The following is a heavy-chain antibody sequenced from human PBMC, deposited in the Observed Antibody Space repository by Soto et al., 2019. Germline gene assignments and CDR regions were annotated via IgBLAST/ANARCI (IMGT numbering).Heavy chain of an antibody. CDR1: GFTFSSYA. Sequence: GGSLRLSCAPSGFTFSSYAMSWVRQAPGKGLEWVSAISGSGGSPYYADSVKGWFTISRDNSKNTLYLQMNSLRAEDTAVYYCARYYDSSGYYFPAGFDYWGQGTLVTVSS. V-gene: IGHV3-23*01. CDR2: ISGSGGSP. CDR3: ARYYDSSGYYFPAGFDY. J-gene: IGHJ4*02. D-gene: IGHD3-22*01.